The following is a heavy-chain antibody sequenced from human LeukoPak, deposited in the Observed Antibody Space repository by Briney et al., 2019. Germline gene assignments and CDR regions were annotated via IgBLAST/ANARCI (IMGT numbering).Heavy chain of an antibody. CDR1: GYTFTDYY. Sequence: ASVKVSCKASGYTFTDYYIHWLRQAPGQGLEWMGWISAYNGNTNYAQKLQGRVTMTTDTSTSTAYMELSRLRSDDTAVYYCARERETYYYDSSGYSLDYWGQGTLVTVSS. CDR2: ISAYNGNT. D-gene: IGHD3-22*01. J-gene: IGHJ4*02. V-gene: IGHV1-18*01. CDR3: ARERETYYYDSSGYSLDY.